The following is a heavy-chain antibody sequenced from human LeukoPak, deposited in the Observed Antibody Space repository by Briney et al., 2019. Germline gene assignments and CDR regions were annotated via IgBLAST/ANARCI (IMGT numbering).Heavy chain of an antibody. V-gene: IGHV3-23*01. CDR3: AKDACEGGDCFGWFDP. D-gene: IGHD2-21*02. J-gene: IGHJ5*02. Sequence: PGGSLRLSCAASGFTFSSYGMSWVRQAPGKGLEWVSGIVGSDGSTYYADSVKGGFTISRDNSKHTLYLQMNSLRAEDTAVYYCAKDACEGGDCFGWFDPWGQGTLVTVSS. CDR1: GFTFSSYG. CDR2: IVGSDGST.